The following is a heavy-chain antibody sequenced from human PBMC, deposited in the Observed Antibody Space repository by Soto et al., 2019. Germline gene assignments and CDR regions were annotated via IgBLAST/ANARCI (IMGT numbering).Heavy chain of an antibody. V-gene: IGHV1-2*02. CDR3: ERERVGFAVVTPAH. J-gene: IGHJ4*02. CDR2: ITPDSGDT. CDR1: GYTFTDYH. Sequence: QVQLVQSGAEVKKSGASVKVSCKASGYTFTDYHMHWVRQAPGQGLEWMGWITPDSGDTKYAQKFQGRVTMTRDTSISTVYMELTSLTSDDTAVYFCERERVGFAVVTPAHWGQGTLVSVSS. D-gene: IGHD3-3*01.